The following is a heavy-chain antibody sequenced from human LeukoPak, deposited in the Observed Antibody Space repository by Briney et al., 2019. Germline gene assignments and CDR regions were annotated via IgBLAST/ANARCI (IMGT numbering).Heavy chain of an antibody. CDR3: ARVWRFGVGASGP. V-gene: IGHV4-39*07. CDR1: GGSISSSSYY. CDR2: IYYSGST. Sequence: PSETLSLTCTVSGGSISSSSYYWGWIRQPPGKGLEWIGSIYYSGSTYYNPSLKSRVTISVDTSKNQFSLKLSSVTAADTAVYYCARVWRFGVGASGPWGQGTLVTVSS. J-gene: IGHJ5*02. D-gene: IGHD1-26*01.